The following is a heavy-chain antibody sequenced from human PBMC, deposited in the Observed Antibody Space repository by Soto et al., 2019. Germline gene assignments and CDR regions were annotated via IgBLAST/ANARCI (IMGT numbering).Heavy chain of an antibody. CDR1: GYTFVSYA. D-gene: IGHD2-21*02. Sequence: QVQLVQSGPDVKKPGASVNVSCKTSGYTFVSYAIAWVRQAPGQGLERIGWISTYNGDTKYAQKFQGRVTSTSDTSITTAYMELRGLRSDDTAVYYCALEPTGTAGFDYWGQGTLVTVSS. V-gene: IGHV1-18*01. CDR2: ISTYNGDT. CDR3: ALEPTGTAGFDY. J-gene: IGHJ4*02.